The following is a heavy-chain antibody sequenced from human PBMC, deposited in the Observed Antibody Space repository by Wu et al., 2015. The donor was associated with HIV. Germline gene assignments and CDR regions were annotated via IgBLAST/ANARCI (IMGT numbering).Heavy chain of an antibody. CDR1: GGTFNSYA. J-gene: IGHJ4*02. V-gene: IGHV1-69*13. CDR3: ARSPTAAASRYSKTHWGVFDY. CDR2: IIPIFGTT. D-gene: IGHD2-2*01. Sequence: QFQLVQSGAEVKKPGSSVKVSCRASGGTFNSYAISWVRQAPGQGLQWMGRIIPIFGTTNYAQKFKGRVTITADESTSTAYMELSSLRSEDTAVYYCARSPTAAASRYSKTHWGVFDYWGQGTLVTVSS.